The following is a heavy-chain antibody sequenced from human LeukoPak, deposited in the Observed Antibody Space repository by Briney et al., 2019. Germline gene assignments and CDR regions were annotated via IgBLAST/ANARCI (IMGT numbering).Heavy chain of an antibody. D-gene: IGHD3-10*01. CDR2: IKQDGSEK. Sequence: GGSLRLSCAASGFTFSTYGMHWVRQAPGKGLEWVANIKQDGSEKYYVASVKGRFTISRDNAKNSLYLQMNSLRAEDTAMYYCARAGQEWFGELGFDSWGQGTLVTVSS. CDR1: GFTFSTYG. V-gene: IGHV3-7*01. J-gene: IGHJ4*02. CDR3: ARAGQEWFGELGFDS.